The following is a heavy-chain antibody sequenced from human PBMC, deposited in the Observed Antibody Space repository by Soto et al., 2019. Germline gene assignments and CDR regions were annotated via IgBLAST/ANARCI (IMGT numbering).Heavy chain of an antibody. J-gene: IGHJ6*02. CDR2: IIPIFGTA. V-gene: IGHV1-69*13. Sequence: SVKVSCKASGGTFSSYAISWVRQAPGQGLEWMGGIIPIFGTANYAQKFQGRVTITADESTSTAYMELSSLRSEDTAVYYCATSPGRATNAGDYYYGMDVWGQGTTVTVSS. D-gene: IGHD2-15*01. CDR1: GGTFSSYA. CDR3: ATSPGRATNAGDYYYGMDV.